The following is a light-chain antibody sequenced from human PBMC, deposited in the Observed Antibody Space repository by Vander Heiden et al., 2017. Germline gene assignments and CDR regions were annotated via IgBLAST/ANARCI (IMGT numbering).Light chain of an antibody. J-gene: IGKJ1*01. CDR1: QSVSSSY. V-gene: IGKV3-20*01. Sequence: DIVLTQSPGTLSLSPGERATLSCRASQSVSSSYLAWYQQKPGQAPRLLIYAAASRAIGIPDRCSGSGSGTDFTLTIVRLEPEDFAVYYCQQYDSSPVTFGQGTKVEVK. CDR2: AAA. CDR3: QQYDSSPVT.